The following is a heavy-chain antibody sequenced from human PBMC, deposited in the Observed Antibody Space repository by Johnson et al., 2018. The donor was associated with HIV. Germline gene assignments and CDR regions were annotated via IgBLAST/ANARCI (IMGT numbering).Heavy chain of an antibody. V-gene: IGHV3-30*18. J-gene: IGHJ3*02. CDR3: AKWGLGGAPKGAFDI. CDR1: GFTFSSYS. Sequence: QVQLVESGGGVVQPARSLRLSCAASGFTFSSYSMHWVRQAPGKGLEWVAGISNDGRNNYYADSVKGRFTISRDNSKNTLYLQMNSLRAEDTAVYYCAKWGLGGAPKGAFDIWGQGTMVTVSS. D-gene: IGHD3-16*01. CDR2: ISNDGRNN.